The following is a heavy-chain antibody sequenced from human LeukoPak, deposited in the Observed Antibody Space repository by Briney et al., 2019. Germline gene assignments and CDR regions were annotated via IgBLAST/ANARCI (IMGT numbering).Heavy chain of an antibody. CDR1: DGSVSSGGYY. CDR2: IYNGGST. V-gene: IGHV4-61*08. D-gene: IGHD2-15*01. CDR3: ARGVITLGYYFDY. Sequence: SETLSLTCTVSDGSVSSGGYYWSWVRQPPGKGLEWLGYIYNGGSTNYNPSLKSRVTMSVDTSKNQFSLKLSSVTAADTAVYYCARGVITLGYYFDYWGQGTLVTVSS. J-gene: IGHJ4*02.